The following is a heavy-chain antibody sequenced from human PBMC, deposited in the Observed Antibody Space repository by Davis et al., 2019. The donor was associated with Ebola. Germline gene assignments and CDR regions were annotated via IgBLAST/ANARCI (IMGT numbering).Heavy chain of an antibody. CDR3: AGGMTTVTTSDY. CDR2: FDPEDGET. CDR1: GYTLTELS. D-gene: IGHD4-17*01. V-gene: IGHV1-24*01. J-gene: IGHJ4*02. Sequence: ASVKVSCKVSGYTLTELSMHWVRQAPGKGLEWMGGFDPEDGETIYAQKFQGRVTITADKSTSTAYMELSSLRSEDTAVYYCAGGMTTVTTSDYWGQGTLVTVSS.